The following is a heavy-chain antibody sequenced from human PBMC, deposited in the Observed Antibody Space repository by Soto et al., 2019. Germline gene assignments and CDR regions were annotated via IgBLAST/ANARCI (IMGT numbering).Heavy chain of an antibody. CDR2: ISTTSFTI. J-gene: IGHJ5*01. Sequence: PGGSLRLSCAASGFSFSTYDMDWVRQAPWKAPEWIAHISTTSFTIYYADSVKGRFTISRDNVRNSLYLEMKSLRDEDTAVYYCARDRCFDGSCYSASDSWGQGSLVTVSS. CDR3: ARDRCFDGSCYSASDS. CDR1: GFSFSTYD. V-gene: IGHV3-48*02. D-gene: IGHD2-15*01.